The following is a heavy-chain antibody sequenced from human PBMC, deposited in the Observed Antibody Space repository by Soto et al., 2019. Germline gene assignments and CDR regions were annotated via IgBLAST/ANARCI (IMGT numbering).Heavy chain of an antibody. CDR1: GHIFPDYY. Sequence: ASVKVSCKASGHIFPDYYVHWVRQAPGQGLEWMGWIYPDSGGTNYAPKFRGWVTMTRDTSIRTAYMELSGLKSDDTAVYFCVRAETFYPGNTFDYWGQGALVTVSS. CDR3: VRAETFYPGNTFDY. CDR2: IYPDSGGT. J-gene: IGHJ4*02. D-gene: IGHD1-1*01. V-gene: IGHV1-2*04.